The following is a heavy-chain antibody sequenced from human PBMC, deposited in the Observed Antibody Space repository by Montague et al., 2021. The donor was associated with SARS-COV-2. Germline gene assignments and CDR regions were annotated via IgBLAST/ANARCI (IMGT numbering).Heavy chain of an antibody. CDR3: ARGRLILLWFGELLSGGDYYGMDV. CDR2: INHSGST. V-gene: IGHV4-34*01. J-gene: IGHJ6*02. D-gene: IGHD3-10*01. Sequence: SETLSLTCAVYGGSFSGYYWSWIRQPPGKGLEWIGEINHSGSTNXNPSLKSRVTISVDTSKNQFSLKLSSVTAADTAVYYCARGRLILLWFGELLSGGDYYGMDVWGQGTTVTVSS. CDR1: GGSFSGYY.